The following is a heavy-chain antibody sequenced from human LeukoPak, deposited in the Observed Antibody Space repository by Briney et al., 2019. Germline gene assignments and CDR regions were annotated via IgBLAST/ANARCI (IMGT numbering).Heavy chain of an antibody. CDR2: ILWDGNR. D-gene: IGHD2-15*01. CDR1: GFSITTKGVG. V-gene: IGHV2-5*02. CDR3: AHSLRRPSCSGGNCYYFDY. J-gene: IGHJ4*02. Sequence: SGPTLIHPTPPLPLTCTVTGFSITTKGVGVGWMRQAPVKALEWLAIILWDGNRRYNSSLRSRLTITSDNSKNQVFLTMTNMDPVDTATYFCAHSLRRPSCSGGNCYYFDYWGQGTLVTVSS.